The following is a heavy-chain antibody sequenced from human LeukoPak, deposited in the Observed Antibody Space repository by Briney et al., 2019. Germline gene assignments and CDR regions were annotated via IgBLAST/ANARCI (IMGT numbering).Heavy chain of an antibody. CDR3: ASPGGYSYGRAFDY. J-gene: IGHJ4*02. D-gene: IGHD5-18*01. V-gene: IGHV4-39*01. CDR2: IYYSGST. CDR1: GDSISSSNYY. Sequence: SETLSLTCTVSGDSISSSNYYWGWIRQPPGKGLEWIGSIYYSGSTYYNPSLKSRVTISVDTSKNQFSLKLSSVTAADTAVYYCASPGGYSYGRAFDYWGQGTLVTVSS.